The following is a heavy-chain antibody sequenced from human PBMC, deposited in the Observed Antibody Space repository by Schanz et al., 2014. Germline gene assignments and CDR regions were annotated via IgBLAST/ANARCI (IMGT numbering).Heavy chain of an antibody. Sequence: QVQLQESGPGLVKPSQTLSLTCTVSGGSVSSGGDYWSWIRQHPGKGLEWIGFISYSGRTYYNPSLKSRVTISVDTSKNQFSLNLSSATAADTAVYYCARDRGHGDLPGDIWGQGTMVTVSS. V-gene: IGHV4-31*03. D-gene: IGHD4-17*01. CDR2: ISYSGRT. CDR1: GGSVSSGGDY. CDR3: ARDRGHGDLPGDI. J-gene: IGHJ3*02.